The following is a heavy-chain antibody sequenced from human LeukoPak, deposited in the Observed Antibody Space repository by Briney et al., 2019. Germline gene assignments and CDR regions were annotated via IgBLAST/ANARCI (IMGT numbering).Heavy chain of an antibody. Sequence: GGSLRLSCSASGFTFSTLPMHWVRQAPGKGLEYVSGSSSNGGSTYYADSAKGRFTISRDNSKNTLYLQMSSLRPEDTAVYYCVNQISGWVYWGQGTLVTVSS. CDR3: VNQISGWVY. CDR1: GFTFSTLP. D-gene: IGHD6-19*01. CDR2: SSSNGGST. J-gene: IGHJ4*02. V-gene: IGHV3-64D*06.